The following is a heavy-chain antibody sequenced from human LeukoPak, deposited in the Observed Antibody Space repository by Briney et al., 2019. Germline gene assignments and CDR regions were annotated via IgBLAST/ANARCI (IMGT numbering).Heavy chain of an antibody. CDR2: IIPILGIA. J-gene: IGHJ4*02. CDR1: GGTFSSYA. CDR3: ARWMATVTTPDY. D-gene: IGHD4-11*01. V-gene: IGHV1-69*04. Sequence: SVKVSCKASGGTFSSYAISWVRRAPGQWLEWMGRIIPILGIANYAQKFQGRVTITADKSTSTAYMELSRLRSDDTAVYYCARWMATVTTPDYWGQGTLVTVSS.